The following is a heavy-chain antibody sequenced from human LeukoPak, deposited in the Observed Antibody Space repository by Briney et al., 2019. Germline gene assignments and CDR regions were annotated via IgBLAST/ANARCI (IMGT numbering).Heavy chain of an antibody. J-gene: IGHJ4*02. CDR1: GFTFSSYN. V-gene: IGHV3-21*01. D-gene: IGHD1-7*01. CDR3: ARYFGYIWNSGDY. Sequence: NAGGSLRLSCAASGFTFSSYNMNWVRQAPGKGLEWVSSISGSSSYIYYADSVKGRFTVSRDNAKNSLYLYMNSLRAEDTAVYYCARYFGYIWNSGDYWGQGTLVTVSS. CDR2: ISGSSSYI.